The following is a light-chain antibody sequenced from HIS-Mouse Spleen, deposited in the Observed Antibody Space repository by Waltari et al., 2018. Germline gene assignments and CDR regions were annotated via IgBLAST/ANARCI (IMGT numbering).Light chain of an antibody. J-gene: IGLJ3*02. CDR3: AAWDDSLSGNWV. CDR1: SSNIGSNY. Sequence: QSVLTQPPSASGTPGQRVTISCSGSSSNIGSNYLYLYQQLPGTAPKLLIYRNNQRPSGVPDRFSGSKSGTSASLAISGLRSEDEADYYCAAWDDSLSGNWVFGGGTKLTVL. V-gene: IGLV1-47*01. CDR2: RNN.